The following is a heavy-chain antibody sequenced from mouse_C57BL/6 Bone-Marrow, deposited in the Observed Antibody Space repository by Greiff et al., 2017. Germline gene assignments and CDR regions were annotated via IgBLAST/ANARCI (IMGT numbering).Heavy chain of an antibody. CDR2: ISSGGSYT. Sequence: EVKVVESGGDLVKPGGSLKLSCAASGFTFSSYGMSWVRQTPDKRLEWVATISSGGSYTYYPDSVKGRFTISRDNAKNTLYLQMSSLKSEDTAMYYCARRVYYDYDGFAYWGQGTRVTVSA. D-gene: IGHD2-4*01. CDR1: GFTFSSYG. V-gene: IGHV5-6*01. CDR3: ARRVYYDYDGFAY. J-gene: IGHJ3*01.